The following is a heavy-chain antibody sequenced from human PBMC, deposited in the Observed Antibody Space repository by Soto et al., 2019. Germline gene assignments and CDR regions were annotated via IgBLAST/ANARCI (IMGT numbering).Heavy chain of an antibody. CDR2: IGPYNGNT. D-gene: IGHD1-26*01. CDR3: ARASGSSYWFDP. J-gene: IGHJ5*02. Sequence: QVQLVQSGAEVKKPGASVRVSCKASGNTFTANGITWGRQAPEQGLEWMGWIGPYNGNTNYAQSLQGRVTMTTDTSTSTVYMELRSLRSDDTAVYYCARASGSSYWFDPWGQGTLVTVSS. CDR1: GNTFTANG. V-gene: IGHV1-18*01.